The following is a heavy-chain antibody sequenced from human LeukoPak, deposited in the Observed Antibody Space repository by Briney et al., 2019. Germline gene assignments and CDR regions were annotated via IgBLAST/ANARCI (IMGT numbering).Heavy chain of an antibody. Sequence: SETLSLTCTVSGGSISSGGYYRSWIRQPPGTGLEWIGEINHSGSTNYNPSLKSRVTISVDTSKNQFSLKLSSVTAADTAVYYCARGLLYGSNQHFDYWGQGTLVTVSS. J-gene: IGHJ4*02. CDR3: ARGLLYGSNQHFDY. D-gene: IGHD4-11*01. CDR2: INHSGST. V-gene: IGHV4-39*07. CDR1: GGSISSGGYY.